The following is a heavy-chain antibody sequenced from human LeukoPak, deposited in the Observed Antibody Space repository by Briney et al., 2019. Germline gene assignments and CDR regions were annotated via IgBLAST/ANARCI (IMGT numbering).Heavy chain of an antibody. CDR1: GGPINNYY. CDR2: IHSSGRT. J-gene: IGHJ4*02. CDR3: ARDTYDYGSGFIDYFGS. Sequence: SETLSLTCTVSGGPINNYYWSWVRRSPGKGLEWIGYIHSSGRTNCKPSLKSRVTIGVDTSKNQVSLNLRSVTAADTAVYYCARDTYDYGSGFIDYFGSGGRGILVTVSA. D-gene: IGHD3-22*01. V-gene: IGHV4-59*12.